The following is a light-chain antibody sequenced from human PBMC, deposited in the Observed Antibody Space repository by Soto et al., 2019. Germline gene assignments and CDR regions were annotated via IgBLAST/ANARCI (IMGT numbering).Light chain of an antibody. CDR2: EGS. CDR1: SSDVGCYNL. V-gene: IGLV2-23*03. J-gene: IGLJ2*01. CDR3: CSYAGSSTFVL. Sequence: QSALTQPASVSGSPGQSITISCTGTSSDVGCYNLVSWYQQHPGQAPKLMIYEGSKRPSGVSNRFSGSKSGNTASLTISGLQADDEADYYCCSYAGSSTFVLFGGGTKLTVL.